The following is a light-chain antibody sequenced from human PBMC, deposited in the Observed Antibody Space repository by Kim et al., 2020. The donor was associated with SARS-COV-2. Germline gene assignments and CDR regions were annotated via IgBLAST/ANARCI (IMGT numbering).Light chain of an antibody. Sequence: PGEKTTLARRASRSVSSSYVAWYDQKAGQAPRLLIYGASSRATGIPDRFSGSGSGTDFTLTISRLEPEDFAVYYCQQYGSSPRTFGGGTKVDIK. J-gene: IGKJ4*01. CDR1: RSVSSSY. CDR3: QQYGSSPRT. V-gene: IGKV3-20*01. CDR2: GAS.